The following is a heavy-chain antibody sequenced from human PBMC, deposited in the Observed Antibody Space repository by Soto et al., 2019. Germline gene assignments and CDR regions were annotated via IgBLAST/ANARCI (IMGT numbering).Heavy chain of an antibody. CDR2: ISYDGSNK. Sequence: GGSLRLSCAASGFPFSSYGMHGVRQAPGKGLEWVAVISYDGSNKYYADSVKGRFTISRDNSKNTLYLQMNSLRAEDTAVYYCAKVWGTGQQLVRAFDYWGQGTLVTVSS. CDR1: GFPFSSYG. J-gene: IGHJ4*02. D-gene: IGHD6-13*01. CDR3: AKVWGTGQQLVRAFDY. V-gene: IGHV3-30*18.